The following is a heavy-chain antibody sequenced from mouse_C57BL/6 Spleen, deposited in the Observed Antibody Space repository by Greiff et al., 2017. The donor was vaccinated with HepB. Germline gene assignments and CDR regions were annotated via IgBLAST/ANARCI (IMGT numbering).Heavy chain of an antibody. CDR2: ISGGSSTI. V-gene: IGHV5-17*01. J-gene: IGHJ4*01. D-gene: IGHD2-4*01. CDR1: GFTFSDYG. Sequence: EVMLVESGGGLVKPGGSLKLSCAASGFTFSDYGMHWVRQAPEKGLEWVAYISGGSSTIYYADTVKGRFTISRDNAKNTLFLQMTSLRSEDTAMYYCARNDYKAMDYWGQGTSVTVSS. CDR3: ARNDYKAMDY.